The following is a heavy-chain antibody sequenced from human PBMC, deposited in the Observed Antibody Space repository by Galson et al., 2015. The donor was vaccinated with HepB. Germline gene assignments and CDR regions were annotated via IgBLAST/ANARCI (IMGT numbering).Heavy chain of an antibody. J-gene: IGHJ4*02. D-gene: IGHD6-19*01. CDR3: AKGVGGSGWYGALFDY. CDR1: GFTFSSYG. Sequence: SLRLSCAASGFTFSSYGMHWVRQAPGKGLEWVAFIRYDGSNKYYADSVKGRFTISRDNSKNTLYLQMNSLRAEDTAVYYCAKGVGGSGWYGALFDYWGQGTLVTVSS. CDR2: IRYDGSNK. V-gene: IGHV3-30*02.